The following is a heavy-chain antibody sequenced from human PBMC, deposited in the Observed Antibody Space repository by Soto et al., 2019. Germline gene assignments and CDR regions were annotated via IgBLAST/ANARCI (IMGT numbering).Heavy chain of an antibody. J-gene: IGHJ6*02. CDR3: ARKGYIGNFAMDV. V-gene: IGHV1-18*04. Sequence: ASVKVSCKASGYTFKSYDVMWVRKAPGQGLEWMGWISGHNGKADYAENFQGRVIMTTDTSTATASMDLRGLRSDDTAVYYCARKGYIGNFAMDVGGQGTTVTVS. CDR1: GYTFKSYD. D-gene: IGHD5-12*01. CDR2: ISGHNGKA.